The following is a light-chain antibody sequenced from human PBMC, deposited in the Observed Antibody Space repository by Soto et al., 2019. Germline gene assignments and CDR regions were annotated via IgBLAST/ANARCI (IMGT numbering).Light chain of an antibody. CDR1: QSVGRY. V-gene: IGKV3-11*01. J-gene: IGKJ5*01. Sequence: EIVLTQSPATLSLSPGERATLSCRASQSVGRYLGWYQQKPGQAPRLLIYETSTRANGIPARFSGSGSGTDFTLSISSLQPGDVGIYSCQQYHTWPPITFGQGTRLEIK. CDR2: ETS. CDR3: QQYHTWPPIT.